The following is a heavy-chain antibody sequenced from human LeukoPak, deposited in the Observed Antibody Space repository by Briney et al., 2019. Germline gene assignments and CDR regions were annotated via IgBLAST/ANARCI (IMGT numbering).Heavy chain of an antibody. CDR2: ISYDGSNK. CDR3: AKDVSALSYYYGMDV. CDR1: GFTFSSYG. Sequence: GGSLRLSCAASGFTFSSYGMHWVRQAPGKGLEWVAVISYDGSNKYYADSVKGRFTISRDNSKNTLYLQMNSLRAEDTAVYYCAKDVSALSYYYGMDVWGQGTTVTVSS. D-gene: IGHD2/OR15-2a*01. J-gene: IGHJ6*02. V-gene: IGHV3-30*18.